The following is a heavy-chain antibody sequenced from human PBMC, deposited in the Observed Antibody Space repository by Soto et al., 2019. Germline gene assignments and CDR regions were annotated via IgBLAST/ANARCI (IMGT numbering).Heavy chain of an antibody. CDR2: IYSGGST. CDR3: ARDLKGPYCSYGMDV. J-gene: IGHJ6*01. CDR1: GFTVSSNY. V-gene: IGHV3-53*01. Sequence: EVQLVESGGGLIQPGGSLRLSCAASGFTVSSNYMSWVRQAPGKGLEWVSVIYSGGSTYYADSVKGRFTISRDNSKNKRYLQMNSRRGEHTAVYYCARDLKGPYCSYGMDVW.